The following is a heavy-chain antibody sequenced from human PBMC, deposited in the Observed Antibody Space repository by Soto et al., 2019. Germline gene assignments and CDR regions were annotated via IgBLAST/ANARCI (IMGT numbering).Heavy chain of an antibody. D-gene: IGHD7-27*01. CDR1: GFTFSSYA. CDR3: AKGLTGAPYYGMDV. Sequence: EVQLLESGGGLVQPGGSLRLSCAASGFTFSSYAMSWVRQAPGKGLEWVSAISGSGGNTYYADSVKGRFTISRDNSKNTMYLQMNSLRAEDKAVYYWAKGLTGAPYYGMDVWGQGTTVTVSS. CDR2: ISGSGGNT. J-gene: IGHJ6*02. V-gene: IGHV3-23*01.